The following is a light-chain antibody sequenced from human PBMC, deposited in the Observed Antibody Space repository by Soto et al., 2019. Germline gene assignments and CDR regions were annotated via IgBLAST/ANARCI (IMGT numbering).Light chain of an antibody. V-gene: IGLV2-11*01. CDR2: DVI. CDR3: CSYAGDYTFV. CDR1: SSDVGVYKY. J-gene: IGLJ1*01. Sequence: QSALIQPRSVSGSPGQSVTISCTGTSSDVGVYKYVSWYRQHPGKAPNLMIYDVITRPSGVPDRFSGSKSGNTASLTISGLQAEDEADYYCCSYAGDYTFVFGSGTKVTVL.